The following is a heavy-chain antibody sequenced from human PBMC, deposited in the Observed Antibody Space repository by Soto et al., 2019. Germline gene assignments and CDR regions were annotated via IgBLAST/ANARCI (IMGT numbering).Heavy chain of an antibody. CDR2: ISSSSYI. CDR1: GFTFSSYS. D-gene: IGHD3-3*01. J-gene: IGHJ3*02. CDR3: ARDNYDFWSGYPKYYDAFDI. Sequence: GGSLRLSCAASGFTFSSYSMNWVRQAPGKGLEWVSSISSSSYIYYADSVKGRFPISRDNAKNSLYLQMNSLRAEDTAVYYCARDNYDFWSGYPKYYDAFDIWGQGTMVTVSS. V-gene: IGHV3-21*01.